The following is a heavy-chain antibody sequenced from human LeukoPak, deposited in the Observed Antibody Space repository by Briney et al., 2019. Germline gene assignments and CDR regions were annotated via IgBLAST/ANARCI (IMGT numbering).Heavy chain of an antibody. CDR2: IYYSGTT. Sequence: PSETLSLTCTVSGGSISSYYWSWIRQPPGKGLEGIGYIYYSGTTNYNPSLKSRVTISVDTSKNQFSLKLSSVTAADTAVYYCARALSGYSYGYAYWGQGTLVTVSS. D-gene: IGHD5-18*01. CDR1: GGSISSYY. V-gene: IGHV4-59*08. J-gene: IGHJ4*02. CDR3: ARALSGYSYGYAY.